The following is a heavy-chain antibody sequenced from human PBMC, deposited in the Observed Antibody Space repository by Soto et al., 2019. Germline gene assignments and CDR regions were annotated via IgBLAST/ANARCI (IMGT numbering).Heavy chain of an antibody. J-gene: IGHJ3*02. V-gene: IGHV3-23*01. CDR3: AKEYIWGSYRPDAFDI. D-gene: IGHD3-16*02. Sequence: EVQLLESGGGLVQPGGSLRLSCAASGFTFSSYAMSWVRQAPGKGLEWVSAISGSGGSTYYADSVKGRFTISRDNSNNPLHLQKNILRAEDTAVYYCAKEYIWGSYRPDAFDIWGQGTKVTVSS. CDR1: GFTFSSYA. CDR2: ISGSGGST.